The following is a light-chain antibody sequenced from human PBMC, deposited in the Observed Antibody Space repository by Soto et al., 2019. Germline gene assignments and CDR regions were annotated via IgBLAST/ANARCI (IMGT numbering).Light chain of an antibody. CDR1: QSISSS. CDR2: HTS. Sequence: IVLTQSPGTLSLSPGERTTLSCRASQSISSSFLAWYQQRPGQSPRLLIYHTSTRATGVPARFSGSGSGTEFSLTISSLQSEDSAVYYCQRYDNWPLTFGGGTKVDIK. CDR3: QRYDNWPLT. J-gene: IGKJ4*01. V-gene: IGKV3-15*01.